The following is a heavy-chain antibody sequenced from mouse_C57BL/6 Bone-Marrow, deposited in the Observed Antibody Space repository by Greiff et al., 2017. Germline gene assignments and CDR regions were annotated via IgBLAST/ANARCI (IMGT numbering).Heavy chain of an antibody. Sequence: QVQLQQSGAELVKPGASVKISCKASGYAFSSYWMNWVKQRPGKGLEWIGQIYPGDGDTNYNGKFKGKATLTADKSSSTAYMQLSSLTSEDSAVYVCVRGGRKLVVVYFEVGGTGTTVTVSS. D-gene: IGHD1-3*01. V-gene: IGHV1-80*01. CDR3: VRGGRKLVVVYFEV. J-gene: IGHJ1*03. CDR2: IYPGDGDT. CDR1: GYAFSSYW.